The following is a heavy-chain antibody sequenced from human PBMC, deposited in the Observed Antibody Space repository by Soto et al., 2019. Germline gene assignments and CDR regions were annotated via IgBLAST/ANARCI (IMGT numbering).Heavy chain of an antibody. V-gene: IGHV3-30*18. CDR2: ISSDGSDK. Sequence: QVQLVESGGGVVQPGRSLRLSCAASGFTFSNYGMHWVRQAPGKGLEWVTTISSDGSDKYYADSVKGRFTISRDNSKNTLDLQMNGLRAEDTAVYYCAKGSMSAHQFLDHWGHGTLVTVSS. CDR3: AKGSMSAHQFLDH. CDR1: GFTFSNYG. D-gene: IGHD6-6*01. J-gene: IGHJ4*01.